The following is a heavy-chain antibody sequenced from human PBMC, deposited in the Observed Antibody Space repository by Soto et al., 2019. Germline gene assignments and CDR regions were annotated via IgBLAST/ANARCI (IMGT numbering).Heavy chain of an antibody. J-gene: IGHJ3*02. CDR1: GGSISSGGYY. D-gene: IGHD3-22*01. V-gene: IGHV4-31*03. Sequence: QVQLQESGPGLVKPSQTLFLTCTVSGGSISSGGYYWSWIRQHPGKGLEWIGYIYYSGSTYYNPSLKSRVTISVDTSKNQFSLKLSSVTAADTAVYYCARAEASDSSGYPAGLGAFDIWGQGTMVTVSS. CDR3: ARAEASDSSGYPAGLGAFDI. CDR2: IYYSGST.